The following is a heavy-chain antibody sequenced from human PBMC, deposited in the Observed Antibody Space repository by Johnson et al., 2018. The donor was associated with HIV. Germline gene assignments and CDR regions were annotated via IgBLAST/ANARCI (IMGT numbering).Heavy chain of an antibody. Sequence: VQLVASGGRLIQPGGSLRLSCAASGFPVSSNYMSCVRQAPGKGLEWVSVIYSGGSTYYADSVKGRFTIYRDSSKNSLYLQMNTLRAEDTAVYYCARAYVVDTAMVTIAVAGSAIDIWGQGTMVTVSS. CDR3: ARAYVVDTAMVTIAVAGSAIDI. D-gene: IGHD6-19*01. CDR2: IYSGGST. CDR1: GFPVSSNY. V-gene: IGHV3-53*01. J-gene: IGHJ3*02.